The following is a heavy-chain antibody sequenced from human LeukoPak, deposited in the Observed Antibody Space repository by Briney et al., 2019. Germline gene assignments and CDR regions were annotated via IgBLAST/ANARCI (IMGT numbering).Heavy chain of an antibody. CDR1: GGSFSGYY. Sequence: PSETLSLTCAVYGGSFSGYYWSWIRQSPGKGLEWIGEINHSGSTNYNPSLKSRVTISLDTSKNQFSLKLSSVTAADTAVYYCARHESVTFWGQGTLVTVSS. D-gene: IGHD2-21*02. V-gene: IGHV4-34*01. CDR3: ARHESVTF. J-gene: IGHJ4*02. CDR2: INHSGST.